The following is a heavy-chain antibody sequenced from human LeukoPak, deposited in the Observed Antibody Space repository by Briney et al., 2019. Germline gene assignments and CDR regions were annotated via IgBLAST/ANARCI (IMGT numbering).Heavy chain of an antibody. Sequence: PGRSLRLSCAASGFTFSSYGMHWVRQAPGKGLEWVAFIRYDGSNKYYADSVKGRFTISRDNSKNTLYLQMNSLRAEDTAVYYCAKDLIAVAYAFDIWGQGTMVTVSS. CDR1: GFTFSSYG. J-gene: IGHJ3*02. CDR3: AKDLIAVAYAFDI. V-gene: IGHV3-30*02. D-gene: IGHD6-19*01. CDR2: IRYDGSNK.